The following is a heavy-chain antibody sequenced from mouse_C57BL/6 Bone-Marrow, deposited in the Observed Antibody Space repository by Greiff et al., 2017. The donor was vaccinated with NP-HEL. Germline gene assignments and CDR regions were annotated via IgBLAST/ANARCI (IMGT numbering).Heavy chain of an antibody. V-gene: IGHV14-4*01. CDR3: TPNDYDWFAY. CDR1: GFNIKDDY. J-gene: IGHJ3*01. D-gene: IGHD2-4*01. CDR2: LDPENGDT. Sequence: VQLQQSGAELVRPGASVKLSCTASGFNIKDDYMHWVKQRPEQGLEWIGWLDPENGDTEYASQFQGTATITADTSSNHAYLQLSSLTSEDTAVYYCTPNDYDWFAYWGQGTLVTVSA.